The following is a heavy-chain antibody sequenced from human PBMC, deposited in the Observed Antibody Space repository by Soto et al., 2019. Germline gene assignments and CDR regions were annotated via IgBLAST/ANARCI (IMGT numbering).Heavy chain of an antibody. CDR2: IIPIFGTA. J-gene: IGHJ6*01. V-gene: IGHV1-69*13. Sequence: SVKVSCKASGGTFSSYAISWVRQAPGQGLEWMGGIIPIFGTAKYAQKFQGRVTITADESTSTAYMELSSLRSEDTAVYYCARAQYNRSSVVYYYYYGMDVWGQGTRVTVAS. CDR1: GGTFSSYA. CDR3: ARAQYNRSSVVYYYYYGMDV. D-gene: IGHD6-13*01.